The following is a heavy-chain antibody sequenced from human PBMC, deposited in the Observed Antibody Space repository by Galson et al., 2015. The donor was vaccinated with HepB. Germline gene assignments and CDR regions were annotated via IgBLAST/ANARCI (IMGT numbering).Heavy chain of an antibody. CDR3: ARKYGYFDY. Sequence: SLRLSRAASGFTFSTYAMNWVRQAPGKGLEWVSTISGRGETTFYADSVKGRFTISRDNSKETVYLQMNTLRVEDTAVYYCARKYGYFDYWGQGTVVTVSS. CDR2: ISGRGETT. D-gene: IGHD3-10*01. J-gene: IGHJ4*02. V-gene: IGHV3-23*01. CDR1: GFTFSTYA.